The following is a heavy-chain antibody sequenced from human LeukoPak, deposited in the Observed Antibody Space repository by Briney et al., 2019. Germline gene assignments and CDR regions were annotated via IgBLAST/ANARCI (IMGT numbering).Heavy chain of an antibody. V-gene: IGHV4-61*01. CDR1: GGSVSSGSYY. D-gene: IGHD2-21*02. CDR3: ARALGGGDWYYFDY. J-gene: IGHJ4*02. CDR2: IYYSGST. Sequence: PSETLSLTCTVSGGSVSSGSYYWSWIRQPPGKGLEWIGYIYYSGSTNYNPSLKSRVTISVDTSKNQFSLKLGSVTAADTAVYYCARALGGGDWYYFDYWGQGTLVTVSS.